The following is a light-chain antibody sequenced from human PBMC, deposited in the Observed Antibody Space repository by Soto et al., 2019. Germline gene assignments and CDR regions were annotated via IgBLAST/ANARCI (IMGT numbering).Light chain of an antibody. J-gene: IGLJ1*01. Sequence: QAVLTQPPSASGTPGQRVTISCSGSSSNIGSNTVNWYQQLPATAPKLLIYSYNQLSSGVAVRFSDSKSGTSASLAISGLQSEAEADYYCASWDDSLNGSVFGTGTKVTVL. CDR2: SYN. V-gene: IGLV1-44*01. CDR3: ASWDDSLNGSV. CDR1: SSNIGSNT.